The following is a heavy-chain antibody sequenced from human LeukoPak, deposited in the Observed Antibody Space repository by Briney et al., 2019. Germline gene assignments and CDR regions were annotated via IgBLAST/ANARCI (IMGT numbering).Heavy chain of an antibody. J-gene: IGHJ6*02. Sequence: PSETLSLTCAVYGGSFSGYYWSWIRQPPGKGLEWIGEINHSGSTNYNPSLKSRVTISVDTSKNQFSLKLSSVTAADTAVYYCARDVIRVRSGSYREHYYYYYGMDVWGQGTTVTVSS. CDR3: ARDVIRVRSGSYREHYYYYYGMDV. CDR2: INHSGST. CDR1: GGSFSGYY. V-gene: IGHV4-34*01. D-gene: IGHD3-10*01.